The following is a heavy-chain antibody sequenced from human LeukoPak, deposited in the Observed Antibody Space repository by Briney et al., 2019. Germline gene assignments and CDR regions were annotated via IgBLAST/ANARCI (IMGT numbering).Heavy chain of an antibody. CDR1: GYTFTSYG. CDR2: ISAYNGNT. J-gene: IGHJ5*02. CDR3: VRPLGYDLWSGTNWFDP. V-gene: IGHV1-18*01. D-gene: IGHD3-3*01. Sequence: ASVKVSCKASGYTFTSYGISWVRQAPGQGLEWMGWISAYNGNTNYAQKLQGRVTMTTDTSTSTAYMELRSLRSDDTAVYYCVRPLGYDLWSGTNWFDPWGQGTLVTVSS.